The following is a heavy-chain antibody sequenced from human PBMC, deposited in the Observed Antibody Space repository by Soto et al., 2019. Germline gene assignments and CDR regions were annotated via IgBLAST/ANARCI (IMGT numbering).Heavy chain of an antibody. Sequence: GGSLRLSCAASGFTFSDYYMSWIRQAPGKGLEWVSYISSSSSYTNYADSVKGRFTISRDSAKNSLYLQMNSLRAEDTAVYYCARYAVASYYYYYYGMDVWGQGTTVTVSS. CDR3: ARYAVASYYYYYYGMDV. J-gene: IGHJ6*02. V-gene: IGHV3-11*06. CDR2: ISSSSSYT. D-gene: IGHD6-19*01. CDR1: GFTFSDYY.